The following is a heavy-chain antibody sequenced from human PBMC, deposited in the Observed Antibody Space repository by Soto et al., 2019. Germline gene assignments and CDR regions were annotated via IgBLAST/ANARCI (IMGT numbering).Heavy chain of an antibody. Sequence: GGSLRLSCAASGFTVSSNYMSWVRQAPGKGLEWVSVIYSGGSTYYADSVKGRFTISRDNSKNTLYLQMNSLRAEDTAVYYCAREGQLVQNAFDIWGQGTMVTVSS. CDR1: GFTVSSNY. V-gene: IGHV3-66*01. J-gene: IGHJ3*02. CDR3: AREGQLVQNAFDI. D-gene: IGHD6-6*01. CDR2: IYSGGST.